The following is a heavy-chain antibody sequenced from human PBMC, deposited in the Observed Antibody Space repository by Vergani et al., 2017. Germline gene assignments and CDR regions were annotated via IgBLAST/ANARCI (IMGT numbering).Heavy chain of an antibody. V-gene: IGHV3-23*01. CDR3: AKARDPNCKGGNCYSYYYGLDL. CDR1: GFTFSSYA. D-gene: IGHD2-15*01. CDR2: ISGSGGNT. Sequence: EVQLLESGGGLVQPGGSLRLSCGASGFTFSSYAMTWVRQAPGKGLEWVSAISGSGGNTFYTDSVKGRFTISRDNSKDTLYLQMNSLRVVDTAIYYCAKARDPNCKGGNCYSYYYGLDLWGQGTTVTVSS. J-gene: IGHJ6*02.